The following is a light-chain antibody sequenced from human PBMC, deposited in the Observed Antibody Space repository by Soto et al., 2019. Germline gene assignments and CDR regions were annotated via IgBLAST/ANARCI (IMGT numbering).Light chain of an antibody. Sequence: EIVFTQSPGTLSLSPGERATLSCRASQSVSNSYLAWYQQIPGQPPRLLIYGASRRATDIPDRFSGSGSGTDFTLTISSLQPEDFASYYCQQSYTTPLTFGGGTKVDIK. CDR1: QSVSNSY. CDR2: GAS. CDR3: QQSYTTPLT. V-gene: IGKV3-20*01. J-gene: IGKJ4*01.